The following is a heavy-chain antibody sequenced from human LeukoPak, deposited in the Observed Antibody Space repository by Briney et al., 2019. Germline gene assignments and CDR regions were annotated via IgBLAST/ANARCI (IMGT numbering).Heavy chain of an antibody. Sequence: SETLSLTCTVSGGSISSYYWSWIRQPAGKGLEWIGRIYTSGSTNYNPSLKSRATMSVDTSKNQFSLKLSSVTAADTAVYYCARDGITYYYDSSGYYGYYGMDVWGQGTTVTVSS. V-gene: IGHV4-4*07. CDR2: IYTSGST. CDR1: GGSISSYY. CDR3: ARDGITYYYDSSGYYGYYGMDV. D-gene: IGHD3-22*01. J-gene: IGHJ6*02.